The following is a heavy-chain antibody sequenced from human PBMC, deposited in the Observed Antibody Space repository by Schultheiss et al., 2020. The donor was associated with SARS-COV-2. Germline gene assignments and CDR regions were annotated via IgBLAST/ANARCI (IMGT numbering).Heavy chain of an antibody. CDR3: TTEGATIVATFMDV. Sequence: GGSLRLSCAASGFTFSDYAMSWVRQAPGKGLEWVGRIKSKTDGGTTDYAAPVKGRFTISRDDSKNTLYLQMNSLKTEDTAVYYCTTEGATIVATFMDVWGQGTTVTVSS. D-gene: IGHD5-12*01. V-gene: IGHV3-15*01. CDR1: GFTFSDYA. J-gene: IGHJ6*02. CDR2: IKSKTDGGTT.